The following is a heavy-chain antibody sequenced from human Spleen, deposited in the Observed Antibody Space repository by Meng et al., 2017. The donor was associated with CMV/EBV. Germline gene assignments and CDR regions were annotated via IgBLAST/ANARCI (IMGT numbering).Heavy chain of an antibody. CDR1: GFTFSRNW. V-gene: IGHV3-48*04. Sequence: GESLKISCAASGFTFSRNWMTWVRQAPGKGLEWVSYISRSGDTKYYADSVKGRFTISRDNAKNSLYLQMNSLRAEDTAVYYCARVGYYDFWSGYPTGWFDPWGQGTLVTVSS. CDR2: ISRSGDTK. D-gene: IGHD3-3*01. CDR3: ARVGYYDFWSGYPTGWFDP. J-gene: IGHJ5*02.